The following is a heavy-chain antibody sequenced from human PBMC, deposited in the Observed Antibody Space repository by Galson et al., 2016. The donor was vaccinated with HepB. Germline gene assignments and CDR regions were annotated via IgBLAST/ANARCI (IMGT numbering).Heavy chain of an antibody. Sequence: PALVKPTQTLTLTCTSSGFSLTTSGVGVGWIRQPPGKALEWLALIYWNDDKRNSPSLKSRLTILKETSKHQVVLTMTNLDPVDTATYYLAHLVNWNPLSYFDYWGPGILVTGSS. J-gene: IGHJ4*02. V-gene: IGHV2-5*01. CDR2: IYWNDDK. CDR3: AHLVNWNPLSYFDY. D-gene: IGHD1-20*01. CDR1: GFSLTTSGVG.